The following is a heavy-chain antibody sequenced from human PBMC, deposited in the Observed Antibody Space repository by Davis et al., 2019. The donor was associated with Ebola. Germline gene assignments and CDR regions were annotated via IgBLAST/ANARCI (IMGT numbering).Heavy chain of an antibody. CDR2: MNPNSGNT. V-gene: IGHV1-8*02. CDR3: ARDYGDYAFDY. D-gene: IGHD4-17*01. Sequence: ASVKVSCKASGYTFTGYYMHWVRQATGQGLEWMGWMNPNSGNTGYAQKFQGRVTMTRNTSISTAYMELSSLRSEDTAVYYCARDYGDYAFDYWGQGTLVTVSS. CDR1: GYTFTGYY. J-gene: IGHJ4*02.